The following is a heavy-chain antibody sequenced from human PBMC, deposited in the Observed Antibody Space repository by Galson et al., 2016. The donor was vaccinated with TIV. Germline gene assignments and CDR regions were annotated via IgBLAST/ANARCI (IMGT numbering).Heavy chain of an antibody. J-gene: IGHJ2*01. CDR2: IYTSGST. D-gene: IGHD6-13*01. Sequence: LSLTCTVSGGSISGYRWSWIRQPAGKGLEWIGRIYTSGSTNYSPSLKSRVTMSIDASKSQFSLRLSPVTAADTAVYYCARDSAGYSGWFFDLWGRGTLVTVSS. V-gene: IGHV4-4*07. CDR3: ARDSAGYSGWFFDL. CDR1: GGSISGYR.